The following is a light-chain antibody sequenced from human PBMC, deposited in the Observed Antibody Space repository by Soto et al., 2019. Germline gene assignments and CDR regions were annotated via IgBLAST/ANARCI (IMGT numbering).Light chain of an antibody. CDR2: EVS. V-gene: IGLV2-8*01. CDR3: ATWDDSLNGRV. J-gene: IGLJ3*02. CDR1: SSDVGGYNY. Sequence: QSVLTQPPSASGSPGQSVTISCTGTSSDVGGYNYVSWYQQHPGKAPKLMIYEVSERPSGVPDRFSGSKSSNTASLTVSGLQAEDEADYYCATWDDSLNGRVFGGGTKVTV.